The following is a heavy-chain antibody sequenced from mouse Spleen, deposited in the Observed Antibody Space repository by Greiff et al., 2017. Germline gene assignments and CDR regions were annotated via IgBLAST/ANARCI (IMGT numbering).Heavy chain of an antibody. CDR1: GFSLTSYG. CDR3: ARHGALLGNAMDY. CDR2: IWSDGST. D-gene: IGHD1-2*01. Sequence: QVQLKETGPGLVAPSQSLSITCTVSGFSLTSYGVHWVRQPPGKGLEWLVVIWSDGSTNYNSALKSRLSISKDNSKSQVFLKMNSLQTDDTAMYYCARHGALLGNAMDYWGQGTSVTVSS. J-gene: IGHJ4*01. V-gene: IGHV2-6-1*01.